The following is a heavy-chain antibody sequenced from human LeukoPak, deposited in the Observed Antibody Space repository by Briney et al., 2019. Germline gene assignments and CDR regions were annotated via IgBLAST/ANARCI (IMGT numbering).Heavy chain of an antibody. CDR1: GGTFSSYA. J-gene: IGHJ4*02. Sequence: ASVKVSCKASGGTFSSYAISWVRQAPGQGLEWMGGIIPIFGTANYAQKFQGRVTITADKSTSTAYMELSSLRSEDTAVYYCARVGGSYYRVDFDYWGQGTLVTVSS. CDR3: ARVGGSYYRVDFDY. V-gene: IGHV1-69*06. D-gene: IGHD1-26*01. CDR2: IIPIFGTA.